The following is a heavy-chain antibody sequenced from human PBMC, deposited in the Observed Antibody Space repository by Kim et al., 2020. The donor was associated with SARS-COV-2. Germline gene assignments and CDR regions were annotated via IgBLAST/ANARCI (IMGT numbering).Heavy chain of an antibody. CDR1: GGSFSGYY. CDR3: AREVVRGVILGWFDP. Sequence: SETLSLTCAVYGGSFSGYYWSWIRQPPGKGLEWIGEINHSGSTNYNPSLKSRVTISVDTSKNQFSLKLSSVTAADTAVYYCAREVVRGVILGWFDPWGQGTLVTVSS. V-gene: IGHV4-34*01. J-gene: IGHJ5*02. CDR2: INHSGST. D-gene: IGHD3-10*01.